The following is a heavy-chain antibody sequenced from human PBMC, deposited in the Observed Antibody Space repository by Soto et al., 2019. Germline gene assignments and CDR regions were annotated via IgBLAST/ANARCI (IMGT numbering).Heavy chain of an antibody. CDR2: IIPIFGTA. J-gene: IGHJ6*02. D-gene: IGHD6-19*01. Sequence: QVQLVQSGAEVKKPGSSVKVSCKASGGTFSSYAISWVRQAPGQGLEWMGGIIPIFGTANYAQKFQGRVTITADKSTSTAYMELSSLRCEDTAVYYCARDGMPYSSGRYGGCYYYYGMDVWGQGTTVTVSS. CDR1: GGTFSSYA. CDR3: ARDGMPYSSGRYGGCYYYYGMDV. V-gene: IGHV1-69*06.